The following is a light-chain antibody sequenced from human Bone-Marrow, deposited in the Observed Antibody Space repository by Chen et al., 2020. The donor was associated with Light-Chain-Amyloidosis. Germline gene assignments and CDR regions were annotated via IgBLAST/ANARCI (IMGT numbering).Light chain of an antibody. CDR3: QSYQGSSQGV. CDR1: SGSIATNY. V-gene: IGLV6-57*01. CDR2: EDD. Sequence: NFMLTQPHSVSESPGKTVIISCTRSSGSIATNYVQWYQQRPGSSPTTVISEDDQRPSGVPDRFSGSIDRSSNSASLTISGRKTEDEADYYCQSYQGSSQGVFGGGTKLTGL. J-gene: IGLJ3*02.